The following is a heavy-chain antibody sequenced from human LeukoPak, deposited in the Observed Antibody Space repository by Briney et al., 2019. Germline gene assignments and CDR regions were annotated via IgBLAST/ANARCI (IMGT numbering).Heavy chain of an antibody. Sequence: ASVKVSCKASGYTFTSYGTSWVRQAPGQGLEWMGIINPSGGSTSYAQKFQGRVTMTRDTSTSTVYMELSSLRSEDTAVYYCARDNGDGYNPDYWGQGTLVTVSS. J-gene: IGHJ4*02. V-gene: IGHV1-46*01. CDR3: ARDNGDGYNPDY. CDR2: INPSGGST. CDR1: GYTFTSYG. D-gene: IGHD5-24*01.